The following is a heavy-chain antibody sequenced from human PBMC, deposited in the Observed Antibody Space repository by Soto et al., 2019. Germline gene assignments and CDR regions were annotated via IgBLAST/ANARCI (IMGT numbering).Heavy chain of an antibody. CDR2: IYYSGST. CDR1: GGSISSSSYY. D-gene: IGHD2-2*01. CDR3: ARHSRYCSSTSCYAVYYYGMDV. V-gene: IGHV4-39*01. J-gene: IGHJ6*02. Sequence: ETLSLTCTVSGGSISSSSYYWGWIRQPPGKGLEWIGSIYYSGSTYYNPSLKSRVTISVDTSKNQFSLKLSSVTAADTAVYYCARHSRYCSSTSCYAVYYYGMDVWGQGTTVTVSS.